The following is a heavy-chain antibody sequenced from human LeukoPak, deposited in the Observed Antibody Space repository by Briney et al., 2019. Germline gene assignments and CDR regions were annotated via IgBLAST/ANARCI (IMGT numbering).Heavy chain of an antibody. CDR1: GFTFSSYA. Sequence: QPGRSVRLSCAASGFTFSSYAMHWVRQAPGKGLEWVAVISYDGSNKYYADSVKGRFTISRDNSKNTLYLQMNSLRAEDTAVYYCAREDRGTPDYWGQGTLVTVSS. CDR2: ISYDGSNK. D-gene: IGHD3-16*01. V-gene: IGHV3-30-3*01. J-gene: IGHJ4*02. CDR3: AREDRGTPDY.